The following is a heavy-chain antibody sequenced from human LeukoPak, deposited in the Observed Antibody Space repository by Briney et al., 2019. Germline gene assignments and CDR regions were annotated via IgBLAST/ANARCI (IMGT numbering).Heavy chain of an antibody. J-gene: IGHJ4*02. Sequence: GGSLRLSCTASGFTFANFAMSWVRQAPGKGLEWVSTITGSGGSTFYADSVKGRFTISRDNSKNTLYLQMNSLIAKDTALYYCAKRGYYYDSGGYYYFDDWGQGTPVTISA. V-gene: IGHV3-23*01. CDR3: AKRGYYYDSGGYYYFDD. CDR2: ITGSGGST. D-gene: IGHD3-22*01. CDR1: GFTFANFA.